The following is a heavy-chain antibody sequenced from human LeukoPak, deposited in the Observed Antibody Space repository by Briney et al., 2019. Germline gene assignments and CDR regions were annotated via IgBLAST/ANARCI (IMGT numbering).Heavy chain of an antibody. CDR1: GFTVSSNY. CDR3: ARDLGWLQLCF. D-gene: IGHD5-24*01. V-gene: IGHV3-53*01. J-gene: IGHJ4*02. Sequence: PGGSLRLSCAASGFTVSSNYMNWVRRAPGKGLEWVSGIGPSGDKTYYADAVKGRFTISRDNSKNTFYLSMNILRAEDTATYYCARDLGWLQLCFGGQGTLVTVSS. CDR2: IGPSGDKT.